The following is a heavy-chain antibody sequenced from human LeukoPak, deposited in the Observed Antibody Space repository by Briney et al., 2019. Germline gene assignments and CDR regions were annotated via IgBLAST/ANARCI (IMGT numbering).Heavy chain of an antibody. D-gene: IGHD5-12*01. CDR1: GFTFSSYG. CDR3: ARGPPRTGVVMGGYDSSNWFDP. V-gene: IGHV3-30*03. J-gene: IGHJ5*02. Sequence: PGGSLRLSCAASGFTFSSYGMHWVRQAPGKGLEWVAVISYDGSNKYYADSVKGRFTISRDNSKNTLYLQMNSLRAEDTAVYYCARGPPRTGVVMGGYDSSNWFDPWGQGTLVTVSS. CDR2: ISYDGSNK.